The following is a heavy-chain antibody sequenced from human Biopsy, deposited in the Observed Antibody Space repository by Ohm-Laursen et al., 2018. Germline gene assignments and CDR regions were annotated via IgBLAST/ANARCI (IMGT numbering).Heavy chain of an antibody. V-gene: IGHV4-59*12. CDR3: AREKYDGSDHYSSPLDS. Sequence: SDTLSLTWTVSRDSISNYYWAWIRQSPGKGLEWIAYSHYSGSTNYNPSLRHRVTISVDTSKNQFSLKVTSVTAADTAVYYCAREKYDGSDHYSSPLDSWGQGILVTVSS. CDR1: RDSISNYY. CDR2: SHYSGST. J-gene: IGHJ4*02. D-gene: IGHD3-22*01.